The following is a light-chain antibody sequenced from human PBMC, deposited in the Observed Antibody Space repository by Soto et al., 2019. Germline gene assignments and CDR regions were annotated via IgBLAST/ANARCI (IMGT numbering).Light chain of an antibody. Sequence: IVLTQSPGTLSLSPGERATLSCRASQSVSSSYLAWYQQKPGQSPRLVIYGGSTRAIGIPARFSGSGSGTDFTLTISRLEPEDFAIYYCQQYGSSQYTFGQGTRWISN. CDR1: QSVSSSY. V-gene: IGKV3-20*01. J-gene: IGKJ2*01. CDR3: QQYGSSQYT. CDR2: GGS.